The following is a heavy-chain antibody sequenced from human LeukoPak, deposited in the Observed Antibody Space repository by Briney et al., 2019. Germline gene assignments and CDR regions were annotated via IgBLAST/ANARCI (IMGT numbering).Heavy chain of an antibody. CDR3: ASLGRLAAIGTEH. CDR2: IDYSGTT. D-gene: IGHD3-16*01. J-gene: IGHJ4*02. V-gene: IGHV4-39*07. CDR1: GGSISSSSYF. Sequence: SETLSLTCSVSGGSISSSSYFWAWIRQPPGKGLQWIGSIDYSGTTYDNPSVKSRVSISLDTSKNQFSLKLNSVTAADTAVYYCASLGRLAAIGTEHWGQGTLVTVSS.